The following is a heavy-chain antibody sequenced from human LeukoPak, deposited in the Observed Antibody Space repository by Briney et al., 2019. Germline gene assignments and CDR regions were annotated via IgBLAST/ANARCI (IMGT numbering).Heavy chain of an antibody. D-gene: IGHD6-6*01. Sequence: GGSLRLSCAASGFTFSSYSMQWVRQTPGKGLEWVAKIKADGGEKDHVASVKGRFTISRDNAKNSLYLQMNSLRVEDTAVYYCARGGAARPDFWGQGTLVTVSS. CDR3: ARGGAARPDF. J-gene: IGHJ4*02. V-gene: IGHV3-7*01. CDR2: IKADGGEK. CDR1: GFTFSSYS.